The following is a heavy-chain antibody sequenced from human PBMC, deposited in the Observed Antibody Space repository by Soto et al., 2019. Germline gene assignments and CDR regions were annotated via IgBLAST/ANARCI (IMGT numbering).Heavy chain of an antibody. D-gene: IGHD6-13*01. CDR3: ARDLAAARPNYYYYCGMDV. Sequence: ASVKVSCKASGYTFTGYYMHWVRQAPGQGLEWMGWINPNSGGTNYAQKFQGWVTMTRDTSISTAYMELSRLRSDDTAVYYCARDLAAARPNYYYYCGMDVWGQGTTVTVSS. CDR1: GYTFTGYY. J-gene: IGHJ6*02. V-gene: IGHV1-2*04. CDR2: INPNSGGT.